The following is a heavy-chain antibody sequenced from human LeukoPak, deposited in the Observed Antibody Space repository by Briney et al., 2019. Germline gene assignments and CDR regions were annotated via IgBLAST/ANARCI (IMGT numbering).Heavy chain of an antibody. D-gene: IGHD2-2*01. CDR3: AKDLGYCSSTSCYGGAFDI. J-gene: IGHJ3*02. CDR2: ISYDGSNK. Sequence: GRSLRLSCAASGFTFRSYGMHWVRQAPGKGLEWVAVISYDGSNKYYADSVKGRFTISRDNSKNTLYLQMNSLRAEDTAVYYCAKDLGYCSSTSCYGGAFDIWGQGTMVTVSS. V-gene: IGHV3-30*18. CDR1: GFTFRSYG.